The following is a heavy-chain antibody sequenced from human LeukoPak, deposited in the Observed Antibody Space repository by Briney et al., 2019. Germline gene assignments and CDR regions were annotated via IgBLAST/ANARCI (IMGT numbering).Heavy chain of an antibody. CDR2: IYSTDKA. CDR3: AREIGYYFDNHSSRLRGRFDV. V-gene: IGHV3-53*01. J-gene: IGHJ6*04. Sequence: GGSLRLSCAASGVTVSTNYMSWVRQAPGKGLEWVSVIYSTDKANYADSVQGRFTISRDPSKNTVYLQMNSLRGEDTAVYYCAREIGYYFDNHSSRLRGRFDVWGTGTTVIVSS. D-gene: IGHD3-22*01. CDR1: GVTVSTNY.